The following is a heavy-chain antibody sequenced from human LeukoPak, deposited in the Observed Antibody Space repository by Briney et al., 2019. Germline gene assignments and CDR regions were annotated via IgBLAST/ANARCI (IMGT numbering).Heavy chain of an antibody. V-gene: IGHV3-21*01. Sequence: GGSLRLSCAASGFTFSSYDMHWVRQAPGKGLEWVSSISGSSGYIYYADSLRGRFTISRDNAKNSLYLQMNSLRVEDTAVYYCARGRMESYNDYWGQGTLVTVSS. CDR2: ISGSSGYI. CDR1: GFTFSSYD. J-gene: IGHJ4*02. D-gene: IGHD3-3*01. CDR3: ARGRMESYNDY.